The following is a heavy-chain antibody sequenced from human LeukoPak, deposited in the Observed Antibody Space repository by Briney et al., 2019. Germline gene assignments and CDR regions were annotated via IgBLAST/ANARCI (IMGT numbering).Heavy chain of an antibody. CDR1: GGTLSSYA. D-gene: IGHD3-10*01. V-gene: IGHV1-69*04. CDR2: IIPILGIA. Sequence: GASVKVSCKASGGTLSSYAISWVRQAPGQGLEWMGRIIPILGIANYAQKFQGRVTITTDESTSTAYMELSSLRSEDTAVYYCARGGDTMVRGALNWFDPWGQGTLVTVSS. CDR3: ARGGDTMVRGALNWFDP. J-gene: IGHJ5*02.